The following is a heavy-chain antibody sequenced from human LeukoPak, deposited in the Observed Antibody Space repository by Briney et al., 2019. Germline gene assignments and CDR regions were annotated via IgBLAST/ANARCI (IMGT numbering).Heavy chain of an antibody. CDR3: ARNPTMVRGVMRLYYFDY. CDR1: GFTLSSYA. V-gene: IGHV3-23*01. CDR2: ISVSGNT. D-gene: IGHD3-10*01. J-gene: IGHJ4*02. Sequence: GGSLRLSCAASGFTLSSYAMSWVRQGPGKGLEWVSAISVSGNTYHADSVKGRFTISRDSSKNTLYLQMNSLRAEDTAVYYCARNPTMVRGVMRLYYFDYWGQGTLVTVSS.